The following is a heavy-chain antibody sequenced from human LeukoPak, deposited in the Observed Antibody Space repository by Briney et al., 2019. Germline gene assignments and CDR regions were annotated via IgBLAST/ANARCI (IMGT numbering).Heavy chain of an antibody. J-gene: IGHJ3*02. CDR1: GGTFSSYA. V-gene: IGHV1-69*05. D-gene: IGHD3-22*01. Sequence: SVKVSCKASGGTFSSYAISWVRQAPGQGLEWMGRIIPIFGTANYAQKFQGRVTITTDESTSTAYMEPSSLRSEDTAVYYCARSSGSDDAFDIWGQGTTVTVSS. CDR2: IIPIFGTA. CDR3: ARSSGSDDAFDI.